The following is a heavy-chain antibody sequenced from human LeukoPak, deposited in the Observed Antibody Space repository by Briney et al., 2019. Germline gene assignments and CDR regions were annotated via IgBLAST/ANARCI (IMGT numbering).Heavy chain of an antibody. Sequence: PGRSLRLSCAASGFTFSSYAMHWVRQAPGKGLEWVAVISYDGSNKYYADSVKGRFTISRDNSKNTLYLQMNSLRAEDTAVYYCARDPAIAAAAKMAFDIWGQGTMVTVSS. CDR3: ARDPAIAAAAKMAFDI. V-gene: IGHV3-30-3*01. J-gene: IGHJ3*02. CDR1: GFTFSSYA. CDR2: ISYDGSNK. D-gene: IGHD6-13*01.